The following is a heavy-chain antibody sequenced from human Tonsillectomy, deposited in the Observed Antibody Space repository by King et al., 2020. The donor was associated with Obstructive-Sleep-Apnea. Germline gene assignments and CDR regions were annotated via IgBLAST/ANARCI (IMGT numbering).Heavy chain of an antibody. J-gene: IGHJ6*02. Sequence: VTLKESGPALVKPTQTLTLTCTFSGFSLSSSGMCVSWIRQPPGKALEWLARIDWDDDKYYSTSLKTRLTISKDTSKNQVVLTMTNMDPVDTATYYCARILIVGGYWCTCYLPIVVWGQEPTDTVSS. V-gene: IGHV2-70*15. D-gene: IGHD2-21*02. CDR2: IDWDDDK. CDR3: ARILIVGGYWCTCYLPIVV. CDR1: GFSLSSSGMC.